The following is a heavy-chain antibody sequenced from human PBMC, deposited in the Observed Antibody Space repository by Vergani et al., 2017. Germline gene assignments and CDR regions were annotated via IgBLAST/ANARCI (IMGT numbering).Heavy chain of an antibody. CDR3: ARGGYENWFDP. V-gene: IGHV4-59*01. CDR1: GGSISSYY. Sequence: QVQLQESGPGLVKPSETLSLTCTVSGGSISSYYWSWIRQPPGKGLEWIGYIYYSGSTNYNPSLKSRVTISVDTSKNQFSLKLSSVTAADTAVYYCARGGYENWFDPWGQGTLVTVSS. J-gene: IGHJ5*02. CDR2: IYYSGST. D-gene: IGHD5-18*01.